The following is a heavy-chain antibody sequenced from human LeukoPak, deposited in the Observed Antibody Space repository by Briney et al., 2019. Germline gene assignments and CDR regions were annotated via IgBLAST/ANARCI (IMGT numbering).Heavy chain of an antibody. CDR3: AKGERYYDFWSGQLGQTPPDAFDI. J-gene: IGHJ3*02. CDR1: GFTVSSNY. CDR2: IYSGGST. D-gene: IGHD3-3*01. Sequence: GGSLRLSCAASGFTVSSNYMSWVRQAPGKGLEWVSVIYSGGSTYYADSVKGRFTISRDNSKNTLYLQMNSLRAEDTAVYYCAKGERYYDFWSGQLGQTPPDAFDIWGQGTMVTVSS. V-gene: IGHV3-53*05.